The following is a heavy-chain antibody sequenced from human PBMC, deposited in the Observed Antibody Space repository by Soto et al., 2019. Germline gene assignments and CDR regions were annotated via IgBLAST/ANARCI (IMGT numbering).Heavy chain of an antibody. CDR1: GFTFSSYA. CDR2: ISGSGGST. Sequence: EVQLLESGGGLVQPGGSLRLSCAASGFTFSSYAMSWVRQAPGKGLERVSAISGSGGSTYYADSVKGRFTISRDNSKNTLYLQMNSLRAEDTAVYYCAKDLGSSSSPLIWGQGTLVTVSS. V-gene: IGHV3-23*01. D-gene: IGHD6-6*01. CDR3: AKDLGSSSSPLI. J-gene: IGHJ4*02.